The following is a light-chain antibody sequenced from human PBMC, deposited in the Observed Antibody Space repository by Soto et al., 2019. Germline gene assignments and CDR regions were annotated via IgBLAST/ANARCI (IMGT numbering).Light chain of an antibody. CDR1: QSVSSY. J-gene: IGKJ4*01. Sequence: EIVLTQSPATLSLSPGERATLSCRASQSVSSYLAWYQQKPGQAPRLLVYDASTRATGIPARFSGSGYGTGLTLSISSLEPDDFAVYFCQQRSDWPLTFGGGTQVESK. CDR2: DAS. CDR3: QQRSDWPLT. V-gene: IGKV3-11*01.